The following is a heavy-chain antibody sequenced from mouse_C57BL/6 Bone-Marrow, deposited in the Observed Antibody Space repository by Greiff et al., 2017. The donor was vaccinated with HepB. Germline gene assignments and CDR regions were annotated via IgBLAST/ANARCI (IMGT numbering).Heavy chain of an antibody. V-gene: IGHV5-15*01. CDR2: ISNLAYSI. CDR3: ARVYYDYGSSYYAMDY. J-gene: IGHJ4*01. Sequence: EVQGVESGGGLVQPGGSLKLSCAASGFTFSDYGMAWVRQAPRKGPEWVAFISNLAYSIYYADTVTGRFTISRENAKNTLYLEMSSLRSEDTAMYYCARVYYDYGSSYYAMDYWGQGTSVTVSS. CDR1: GFTFSDYG. D-gene: IGHD2-4*01.